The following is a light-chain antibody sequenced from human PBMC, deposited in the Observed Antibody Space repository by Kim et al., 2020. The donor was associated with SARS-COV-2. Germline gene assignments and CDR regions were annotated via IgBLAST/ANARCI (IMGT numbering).Light chain of an antibody. V-gene: IGKV3-15*01. Sequence: EIVMTQSPGTLSVSPGERATLSCRASQSVSSNLAWYQQKPGQAPRLLIYGASTRATGIPARFSGSGSGKEFTLTISSLQSEDFAVYYCQQYNNWWTFGQGTKVDIK. CDR1: QSVSSN. CDR3: QQYNNWWT. J-gene: IGKJ1*01. CDR2: GAS.